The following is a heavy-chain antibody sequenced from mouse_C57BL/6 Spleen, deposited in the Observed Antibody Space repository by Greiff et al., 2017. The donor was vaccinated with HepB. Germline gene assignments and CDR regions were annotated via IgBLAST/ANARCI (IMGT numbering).Heavy chain of an antibody. Sequence: EVKLMESGGGLVKPGGSLKLSCAASGFTFSSYTMSWVRQTPEKRLEWVATISGGGGNTYYPDSVKGRFTISRDNAKNTLYLQMSSLRSEDTALYYCARHAEGYYGSSPYFDYWGQGTTLTVSS. CDR3: ARHAEGYYGSSPYFDY. CDR1: GFTFSSYT. D-gene: IGHD1-1*01. V-gene: IGHV5-9*01. J-gene: IGHJ2*01. CDR2: ISGGGGNT.